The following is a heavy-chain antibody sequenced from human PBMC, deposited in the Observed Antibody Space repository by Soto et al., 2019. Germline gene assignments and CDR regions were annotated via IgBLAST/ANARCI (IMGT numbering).Heavy chain of an antibody. V-gene: IGHV4-59*01. CDR3: ARDRKLVIPGNYYYYGMDV. CDR1: GGSIRDYF. Sequence: QLQLQESGPGLVKPSETLSLTCSVSGGSIRDYFWTWIRQPPGKGLEWIGYISSSGTINYNSSLNSRVTISLDTSRNHFSLKLSSVTAADTAVYFCARDRKLVIPGNYYYYGMDVWGQGTTVIVSS. D-gene: IGHD3-9*01. J-gene: IGHJ6*02. CDR2: ISSSGTI.